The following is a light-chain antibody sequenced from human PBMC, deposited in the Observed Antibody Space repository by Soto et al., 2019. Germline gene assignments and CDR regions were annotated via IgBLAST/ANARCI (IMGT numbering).Light chain of an antibody. J-gene: IGLJ2*01. CDR1: RSDVGGYNY. Sequence: QSALTQPASVSGSPGQSITISCTGTRSDVGGYNYVSWYQHHPGKAPKLMIYEVSNRPSGVSNRFSGSKSDNTASLTISGLQAEDEGDYYCSSYTRRTTLVFGGGTKLTVL. CDR2: EVS. V-gene: IGLV2-14*01. CDR3: SSYTRRTTLV.